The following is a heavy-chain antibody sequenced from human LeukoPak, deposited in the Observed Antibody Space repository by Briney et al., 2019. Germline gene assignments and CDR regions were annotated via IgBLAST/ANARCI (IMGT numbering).Heavy chain of an antibody. CDR1: GYTFTSYY. D-gene: IGHD2-15*01. Sequence: ASVKVSCEASGYTFTSYYMHWVRQAPGQGLEWMGIINPSGGSTSYAQKFQGRVTMTRDTSTSTVYMELSSLRSEDTAVYYCARVGCSGGSCYPRVHLFDYWGQGTLVTVSS. J-gene: IGHJ4*02. CDR3: ARVGCSGGSCYPRVHLFDY. CDR2: INPSGGST. V-gene: IGHV1-46*01.